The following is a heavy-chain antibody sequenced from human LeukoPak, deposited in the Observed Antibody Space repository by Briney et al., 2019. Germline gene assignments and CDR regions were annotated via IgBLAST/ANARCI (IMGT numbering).Heavy chain of an antibody. D-gene: IGHD5-18*01. V-gene: IGHV4-34*01. J-gene: IGHJ4*02. Sequence: SETLSLTCAVYGGSFSGYYWSWIRQPPGKGLEWTGEINHSGSTNYNPSLKSRVTISVDTSKNQFSLNLRSVTAADTAVYFCARHVSRYGPFDYWGQGTLVTVSS. CDR3: ARHVSRYGPFDY. CDR2: INHSGST. CDR1: GGSFSGYY.